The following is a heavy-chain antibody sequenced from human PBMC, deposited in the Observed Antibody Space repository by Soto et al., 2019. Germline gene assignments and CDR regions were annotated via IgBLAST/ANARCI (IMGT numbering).Heavy chain of an antibody. Sequence: PGGSLRLSCAASGFTFSSYGMHWVRQAPGKGLEWVAVIWYDGSNKYYADSVKGRFTISRDNSKNTLYLQMNSLRAEDTAVYYCARDIDNWNYWVPRNYYYYGMDVWGQGTTVTVSS. CDR2: IWYDGSNK. J-gene: IGHJ6*02. V-gene: IGHV3-33*01. CDR3: ARDIDNWNYWVPRNYYYYGMDV. D-gene: IGHD1-7*01. CDR1: GFTFSSYG.